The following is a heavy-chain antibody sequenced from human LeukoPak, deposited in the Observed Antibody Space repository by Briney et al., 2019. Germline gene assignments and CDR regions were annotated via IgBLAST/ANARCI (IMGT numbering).Heavy chain of an antibody. CDR1: GFTFSSYS. CDR3: ARVRDNVVVTAMVDY. Sequence: PGGSLRLSCAASGFTFSSYSMNWVRQAPGKGLEWVSYISSSSSTIYYADSVKGRFTISRDNAKNSLYLQMNSLRAEDAAVYYCARVRDNVVVTAMVDYWGQGTLVTVSS. J-gene: IGHJ4*02. D-gene: IGHD2-21*02. CDR2: ISSSSSTI. V-gene: IGHV3-48*01.